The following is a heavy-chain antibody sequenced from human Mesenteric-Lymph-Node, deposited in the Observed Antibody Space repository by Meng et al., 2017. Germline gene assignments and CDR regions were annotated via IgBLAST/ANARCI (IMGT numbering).Heavy chain of an antibody. CDR2: IKQDGSEK. V-gene: IGHV3-7*01. Sequence: SLKIPCAAPGCTFSSYWMSWVRQAPGKGLEWVANIKQDGSEKYYVDSVKGRFTISRDNAKNSLYLQMNSLRDEDTAVYYRARVGVHADFDYWGQGTLVTVSS. CDR3: ARVGVHADFDY. D-gene: IGHD3-3*01. J-gene: IGHJ4*02. CDR1: GCTFSSYW.